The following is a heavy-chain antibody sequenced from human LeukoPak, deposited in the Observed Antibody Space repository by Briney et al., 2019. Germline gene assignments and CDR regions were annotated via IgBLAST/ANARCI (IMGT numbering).Heavy chain of an antibody. D-gene: IGHD2-2*01. Sequence: GASVKVSCKASGYTFTGYYMHWVRQAPGQGLEWMGWINPNSGGTNYAQKFQGRVTMTRDTSISTAYMELSRLRSDDTAVYYCAGEGYCSSTSCVNWGQGTLVTVSS. CDR1: GYTFTGYY. CDR2: INPNSGGT. CDR3: AGEGYCSSTSCVN. J-gene: IGHJ4*02. V-gene: IGHV1-2*02.